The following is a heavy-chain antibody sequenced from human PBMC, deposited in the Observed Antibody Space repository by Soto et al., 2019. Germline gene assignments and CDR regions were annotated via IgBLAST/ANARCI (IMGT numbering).Heavy chain of an antibody. CDR3: AGVGQPQSFDY. V-gene: IGHV4-59*12. D-gene: IGHD3-16*01. J-gene: IGHJ4*02. CDR1: GASINSYY. Sequence: SETLSLTCTVSGASINSYYWTWIRQPPGKGLEWIGYIYYSGSTNYNPSLRSRVTTSVDTSKNQFSLKLSSVTAADTAVYYCAGVGQPQSFDYWGQGTLVTVS. CDR2: IYYSGST.